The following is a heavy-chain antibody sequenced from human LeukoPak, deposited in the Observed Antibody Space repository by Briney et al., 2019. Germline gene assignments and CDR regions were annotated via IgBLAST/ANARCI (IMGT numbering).Heavy chain of an antibody. CDR1: GGSIGSDNYY. J-gene: IGHJ5*02. Sequence: SETLSLTCTVSGGSIGSDNYYWSWIRQPAGKALEWIGRIYTSGSTNYNPSLKSRVTISIDTSKNQFSLELTSVIAADTAVYNCARTSGWYNCFDPWGQGTLVTVPS. CDR2: IYTSGST. V-gene: IGHV4-61*02. CDR3: ARTSGWYNCFDP. D-gene: IGHD6-19*01.